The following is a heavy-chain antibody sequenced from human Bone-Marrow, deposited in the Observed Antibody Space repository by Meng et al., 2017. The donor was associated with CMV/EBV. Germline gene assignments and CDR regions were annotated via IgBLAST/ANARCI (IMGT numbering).Heavy chain of an antibody. CDR2: ISYDGSNK. CDR1: GFTCSSYA. Sequence: SGFTCSSYAMHWVRQAQGKGPEWVALISYDGSNKYYADSVKGRFTISRDNSKNTMYLQMNSLRAEDTAVYYCATSATIFGVVIGDYWGQGTLVTVSS. D-gene: IGHD3-3*01. CDR3: ATSATIFGVVIGDY. J-gene: IGHJ4*02. V-gene: IGHV3-30*03.